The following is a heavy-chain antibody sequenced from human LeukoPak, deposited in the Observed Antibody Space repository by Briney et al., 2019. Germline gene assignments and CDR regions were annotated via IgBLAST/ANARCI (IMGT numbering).Heavy chain of an antibody. CDR2: INPNSGGT. D-gene: IGHD2-15*01. J-gene: IGHJ6*02. CDR3: AREYYCSGGSCYNYYYGMDV. Sequence: ASVKVSCKASGYTFTCYYMHWVRQAPGQGLEWMGWINPNSGGTNYAQKFQGRVTMTRDTSISTAYMELSRLRSEDTAVYYCAREYYCSGGSCYNYYYGMDVWGQGTTVTVSS. CDR1: GYTFTCYY. V-gene: IGHV1-2*02.